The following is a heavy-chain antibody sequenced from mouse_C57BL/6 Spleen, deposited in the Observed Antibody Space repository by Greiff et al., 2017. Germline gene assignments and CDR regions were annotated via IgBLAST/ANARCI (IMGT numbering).Heavy chain of an antibody. CDR2: ISSGGDYI. CDR1: GFTFSSYA. CDR3: TRDLYYYGSSSFYYAMDY. D-gene: IGHD1-1*01. J-gene: IGHJ4*01. V-gene: IGHV5-9-1*02. Sequence: EVHLVESGEGLVKPGGSLKLSCAASGFTFSSYAMSWVRQTPEKRLEWVAYISSGGDYIYYADTVKGRFTISRDNARNTLYLQMSSLKSEDTAMYYCTRDLYYYGSSSFYYAMDYWGQGTSVTVSS.